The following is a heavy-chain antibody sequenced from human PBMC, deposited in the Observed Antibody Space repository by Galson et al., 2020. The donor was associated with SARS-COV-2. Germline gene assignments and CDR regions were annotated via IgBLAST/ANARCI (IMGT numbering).Heavy chain of an antibody. Sequence: SETLSLTCTVSGGSISSGGYYWSWIRQHPGKGLEWIGYIYYSGSTYYNPSLKSRVTISVDTSKNQFSLKLSSVTAADTAVYYCARVSGYSSSDTWYFDLWGRGTLVTVSS. CDR3: ARVSGYSSSDTWYFDL. J-gene: IGHJ2*01. D-gene: IGHD6-6*01. CDR1: GGSISSGGYY. CDR2: IYYSGST. V-gene: IGHV4-31*03.